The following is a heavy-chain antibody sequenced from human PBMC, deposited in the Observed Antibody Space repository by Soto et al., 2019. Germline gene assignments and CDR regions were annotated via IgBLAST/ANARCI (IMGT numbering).Heavy chain of an antibody. Sequence: ASVKVSCKASGYTFTSYHMHWVRQAPGQGLEWMGIINPSGGSTSYAQKFQGRVTMTRDTSTSTVYMELSSLRSEDTAVYYCARDYTIFGVVSYGMDVWGQGTTVTVSS. V-gene: IGHV1-46*01. D-gene: IGHD3-3*01. J-gene: IGHJ6*02. CDR2: INPSGGST. CDR1: GYTFTSYH. CDR3: ARDYTIFGVVSYGMDV.